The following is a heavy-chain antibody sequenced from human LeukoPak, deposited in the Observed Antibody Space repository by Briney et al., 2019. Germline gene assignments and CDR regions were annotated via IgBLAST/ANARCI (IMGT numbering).Heavy chain of an antibody. V-gene: IGHV3-23*01. J-gene: IGHJ3*01. Sequence: GGSLRLSCAASGFSFSNYALVWVRQSPEKGLEWVSTIGGSGGAIRYADAVKGRFTISRDNDKNTLFLQMNSLRAEDTAVYYCGRDPNGDYIGAFEFWGQGTTVSVSS. CDR3: GRDPNGDYIGAFEF. CDR1: GFSFSNYA. D-gene: IGHD4-17*01. CDR2: IGGSGGAI.